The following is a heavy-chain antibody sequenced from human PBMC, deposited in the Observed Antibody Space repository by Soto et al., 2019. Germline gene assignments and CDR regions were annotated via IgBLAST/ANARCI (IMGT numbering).Heavy chain of an antibody. CDR1: GGSISSYY. CDR2: IYTSGST. Sequence: SETLSLTCTVSGGSISSYYWSWIRQPAGKGLEWIGRIYTSGSTNYNPSLKSRVTMSVDTSKNQFSLKLSSVTAADTAVYYCATEVDYYDSSGYQDAFDIWGQGTMVTVSS. V-gene: IGHV4-4*07. D-gene: IGHD3-22*01. J-gene: IGHJ3*02. CDR3: ATEVDYYDSSGYQDAFDI.